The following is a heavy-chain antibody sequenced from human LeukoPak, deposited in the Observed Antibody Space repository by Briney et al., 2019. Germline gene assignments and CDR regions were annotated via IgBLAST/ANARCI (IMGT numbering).Heavy chain of an antibody. CDR1: GFTFSRFG. Sequence: GGSLRLSCAASGFTFSRFGMHWVRQAPGKGLEWVSYISSSSSNNIYYADSVKGRFTISRDNAKNSLYLQMNSLRDEDTAVYYCAQKGGADNWGQGTLVTVSS. J-gene: IGHJ4*02. V-gene: IGHV3-48*02. CDR2: ISSSSSNNI. D-gene: IGHD2-15*01. CDR3: AQKGGADN.